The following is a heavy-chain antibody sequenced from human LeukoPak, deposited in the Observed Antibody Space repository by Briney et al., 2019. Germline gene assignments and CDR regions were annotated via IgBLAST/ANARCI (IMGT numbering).Heavy chain of an antibody. CDR3: AKDFYAPMVRGVRGYFDY. CDR1: GFTFSSYA. D-gene: IGHD3-10*01. J-gene: IGHJ4*02. V-gene: IGHV3-23*01. Sequence: PGGSLRLSCAASGFTFSSYAMSWVRQAPGKGLEWVSAISGSGGSTYYADSVKGRFTISRDNSKNTLYLQMNSLRAEDTAVYYCAKDFYAPMVRGVRGYFDYWGQGTLVTVSS. CDR2: ISGSGGST.